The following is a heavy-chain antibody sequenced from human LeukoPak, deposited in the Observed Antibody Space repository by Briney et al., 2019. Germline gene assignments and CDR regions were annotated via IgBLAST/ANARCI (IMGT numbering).Heavy chain of an antibody. D-gene: IGHD4-23*01. V-gene: IGHV4-30-2*01. CDR3: ARDRGSVDYGGNSGV. CDR2: IYHSGST. J-gene: IGHJ4*02. Sequence: PSQTLSLTCTVSGGSISSGGYYWSWIRQPPGKGLEWIGYIYHSGSTYYNPSLKSRVTISVDRSKNQFSLKLSSVTAADTAVYYCARDRGSVDYGGNSGVWGQGTLVTVSS. CDR1: GGSISSGGYY.